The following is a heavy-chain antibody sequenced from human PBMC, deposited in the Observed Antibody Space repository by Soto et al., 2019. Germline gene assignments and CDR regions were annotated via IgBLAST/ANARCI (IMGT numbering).Heavy chain of an antibody. CDR2: ISSSGSTI. Sequence: PGGSLRLSCAASGFTFSDYYMSWIRQAPGKGLEWVSYISSSGSTIYYADSVKGRFTISRDNAKNSLYLQMNSLRAEDTAVYYCARRRRPAAKHYYYMDVWGKGTTVTVSS. CDR3: ARRRRPAAKHYYYMDV. CDR1: GFTFSDYY. V-gene: IGHV3-11*01. J-gene: IGHJ6*03. D-gene: IGHD2-2*01.